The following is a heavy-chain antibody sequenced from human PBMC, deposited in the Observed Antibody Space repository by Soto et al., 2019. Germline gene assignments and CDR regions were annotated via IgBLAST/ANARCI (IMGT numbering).Heavy chain of an antibody. J-gene: IGHJ6*02. CDR3: ARLKNYYYGMDV. CDR1: GGSISSSSYY. Sequence: SETLSLTCTVSGGSISSSSYYWVWIRQPPGKGLEWIGSIYYSGSTYYNPSLKSRVTISVDTSKNQFSLKLSSVTAADTAVYYCARLKNYYYGMDVWGQGTTVTVSS. CDR2: IYYSGST. V-gene: IGHV4-39*01.